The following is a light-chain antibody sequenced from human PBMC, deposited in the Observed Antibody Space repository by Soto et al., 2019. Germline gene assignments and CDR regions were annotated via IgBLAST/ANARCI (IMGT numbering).Light chain of an antibody. CDR3: QQYGSSPIT. Sequence: EIVLTQSPGTLSLSPGERATLSCMASQSVSSSYLAWYQQKPGQAPRLIIYGASSRATGIPDRFSGSGSGTDCTLTISRLEPEDVAVYYCQQYGSSPITFGQGTRLEI. V-gene: IGKV3-20*01. J-gene: IGKJ5*01. CDR2: GAS. CDR1: QSVSSSY.